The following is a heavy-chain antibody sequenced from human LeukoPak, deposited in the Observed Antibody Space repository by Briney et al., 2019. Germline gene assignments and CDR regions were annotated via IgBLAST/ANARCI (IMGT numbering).Heavy chain of an antibody. Sequence: GGPLRLSCAASGFTFSSYSMNWVRQAPGKGLEWVSSISSSSSYIYYADSVKGRFTISRDNAKNSLYLQMNSLRAEDTAVYYCARDIPSTIGDYWGQGTLVTVSS. J-gene: IGHJ4*02. CDR3: ARDIPSTIGDY. CDR2: ISSSSSYI. CDR1: GFTFSSYS. V-gene: IGHV3-21*01. D-gene: IGHD5/OR15-5a*01.